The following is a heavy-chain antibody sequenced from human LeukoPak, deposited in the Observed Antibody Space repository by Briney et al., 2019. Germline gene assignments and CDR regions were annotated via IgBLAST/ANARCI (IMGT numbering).Heavy chain of an antibody. CDR1: GGSISGSSYY. J-gene: IGHJ4*02. V-gene: IGHV4-39*01. CDR3: ARSGSGSSYYSFDY. CDR2: IYYSGST. Sequence: SETLSLTCTVSGGSISGSSYYWGWIRQPPGKGLEWIGSIYYSGSTYYNPSLKSRVTISVDTSKNQFSLKLSSVTAADTAVYYCARSGSGSSYYSFDYWGQGTLVTVSS. D-gene: IGHD3-10*01.